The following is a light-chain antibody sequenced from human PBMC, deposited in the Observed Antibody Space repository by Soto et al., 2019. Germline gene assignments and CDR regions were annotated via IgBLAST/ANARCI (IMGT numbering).Light chain of an antibody. CDR1: HSISSY. J-gene: IGKJ1*01. CDR3: QQLTDWPPQWT. Sequence: EVVLTQSPDTLSLPPGERATRSCRASHSISSYLAWYQQNPGQAPRLLIYDASSRATGIPARYSDSGSGTDFTLTISSLAPEDFAVYYCQQLTDWPPQWTFGQGTKVEIK. CDR2: DAS. V-gene: IGKV3-11*01.